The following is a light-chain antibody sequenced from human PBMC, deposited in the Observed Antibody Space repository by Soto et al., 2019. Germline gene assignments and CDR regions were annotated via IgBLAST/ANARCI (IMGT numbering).Light chain of an antibody. V-gene: IGKV3-11*01. CDR2: DAS. CDR1: QSISSD. CDR3: QQRNSWPRT. Sequence: EIVLTQSPATLSLSPGERATVSCRASQSISSDLAWYQQKPGQAPRLLIYDASNSATGIPARFSGSGSGTDFTLTISSLEPEDCAVYYCQQRNSWPRTFGQGTKVEV. J-gene: IGKJ1*01.